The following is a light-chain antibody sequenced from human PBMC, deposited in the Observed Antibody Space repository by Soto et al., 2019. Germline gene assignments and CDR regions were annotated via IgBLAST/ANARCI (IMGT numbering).Light chain of an antibody. CDR3: QQYNNWPYT. V-gene: IGKV3-15*01. CDR2: GAS. CDR1: QSVSSN. Sequence: EIVMTQSPATLSVSPGERATLSCRASQSVSSNLAWYQQKPGQAPRLLIYGASTRATGIPARFSGSGSGTEFALTFGSLQSEDFAVYYCQQYNNWPYTVGQGTKLEIK. J-gene: IGKJ2*01.